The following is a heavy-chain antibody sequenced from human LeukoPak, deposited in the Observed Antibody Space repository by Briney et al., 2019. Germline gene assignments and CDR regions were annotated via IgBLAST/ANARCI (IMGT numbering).Heavy chain of an antibody. Sequence: SQTLSLTCSVSGDSIITDEYSWNWIRKPAGKGLQWIGRIYTSGRTDYNPSLRVSMSVDTSKNQFSLKLSSVTAADTAVYYCARGLPDIAARPSRDYYYMDAWGKGTTVTVSS. V-gene: IGHV4-61*02. CDR2: IYTSGRT. J-gene: IGHJ6*03. D-gene: IGHD6-6*01. CDR1: GDSIITDEYS. CDR3: ARGLPDIAARPSRDYYYMDA.